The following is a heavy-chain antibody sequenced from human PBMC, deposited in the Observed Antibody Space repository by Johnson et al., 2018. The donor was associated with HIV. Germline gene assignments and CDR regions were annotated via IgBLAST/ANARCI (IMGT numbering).Heavy chain of an antibody. D-gene: IGHD3-22*01. CDR3: ARGVTYYYDSTGYPHAFDI. CDR2: IYSGGTT. J-gene: IGHJ3*02. V-gene: IGHV3-66*01. CDR1: GFTVSSYY. Sequence: VQVVESGGCLVQPGGSLRLSCAASGFTVSSYYMSWVRQAPGKGLEWVSIIYSGGTTNYADSVKGRFTISRDNAKNSLYLQMNSLRAEDTALYYCARGVTYYYDSTGYPHAFDIWGQGTMVTVSS.